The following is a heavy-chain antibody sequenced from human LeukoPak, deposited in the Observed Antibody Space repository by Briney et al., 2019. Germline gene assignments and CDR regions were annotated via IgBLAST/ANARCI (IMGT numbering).Heavy chain of an antibody. CDR3: ASYGSGSSYSGFDY. Sequence: SETLSLTCTVSGYSISSGYYWGWIRQSPGKGLEWIGSIYNSGSTYYNPSLKSRVTISVDTSKNQFSLKLRSVTAADTAVYYCASYGSGSSYSGFDYWGQGTLVTVSS. CDR2: IYNSGST. V-gene: IGHV4-38-2*02. D-gene: IGHD3-10*01. J-gene: IGHJ4*02. CDR1: GYSISSGYY.